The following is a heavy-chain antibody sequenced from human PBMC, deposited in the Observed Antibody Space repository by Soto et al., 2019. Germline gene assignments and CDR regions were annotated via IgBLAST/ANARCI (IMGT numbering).Heavy chain of an antibody. CDR3: ARDPSRYDILTGRSNYYLYGLDV. CDR2: IHASGNT. CDR1: GGYISTYY. D-gene: IGHD3-9*01. V-gene: IGHV4-4*07. Sequence: QVQLLESGPGLVKPSETLSLTCNVSGGYISTYYWSWIRQPAGKGLEWIGRIHASGNTDYNPSLKSRVTMSVDTSKNQFSLRLTSLTAADTAVYYCARDPSRYDILTGRSNYYLYGLDVWGQGTTVTVSS. J-gene: IGHJ6*02.